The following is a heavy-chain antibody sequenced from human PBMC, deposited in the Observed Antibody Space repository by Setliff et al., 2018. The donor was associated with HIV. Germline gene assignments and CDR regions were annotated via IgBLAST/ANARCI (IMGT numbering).Heavy chain of an antibody. J-gene: IGHJ6*02. CDR2: VRSKAHAETT. CDR1: GFTFSNYV. D-gene: IGHD6-19*01. Sequence: GGSLRLSCAASGFTFSNYVMSWVRQAPGKGLEWVGFVRSKAHAETTEYAASVKGRFTISRDDSKSIAYLQMNSLKTEDTAVYYCTRDRYSSGWYGMDVWGQGTTVTVSS. CDR3: TRDRYSSGWYGMDV. V-gene: IGHV3-49*04.